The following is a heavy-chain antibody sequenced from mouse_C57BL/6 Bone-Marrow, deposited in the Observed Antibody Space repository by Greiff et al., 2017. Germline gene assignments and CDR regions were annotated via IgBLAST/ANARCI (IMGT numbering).Heavy chain of an antibody. CDR2: TFYSGIT. CDR1: GFSINSDCY. D-gene: IGHD1-1*01. J-gene: IGHJ1*03. Sequence: EVQVVESGPSLVRPSQSLSLSCTASGFSINSDCYWFWIRQFPGNKLGYIEITFYSGITYYNPSLESRTYITRDTSKNKFSLKMSSVTTEDTATYYCAREGGTTGYFDFWGTGTTVTVSS. V-gene: IGHV3-3*01. CDR3: AREGGTTGYFDF.